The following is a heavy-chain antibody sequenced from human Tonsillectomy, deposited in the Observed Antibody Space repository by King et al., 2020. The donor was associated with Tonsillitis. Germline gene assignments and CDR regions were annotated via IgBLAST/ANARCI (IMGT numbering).Heavy chain of an antibody. V-gene: IGHV4-31*03. J-gene: IGHJ6*04. CDR2: IYYSGST. Sequence: VQLQESGPGLVKPSQTLSLTCTVSGGSISRGGYYWSGIRQHPGKGLEWIGYIYYSGSTYYNPSLKSRVTISVDTSKNQFSLKMSSVTAADTAVYYCASLDGYNYYYCYGMDVWGKGTTVTVSS. CDR3: ASLDGYNYYYCYGMDV. D-gene: IGHD5-24*01. CDR1: GGSISRGGYY.